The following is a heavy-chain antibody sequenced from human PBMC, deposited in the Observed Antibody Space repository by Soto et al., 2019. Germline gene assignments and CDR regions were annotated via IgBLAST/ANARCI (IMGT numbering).Heavy chain of an antibody. J-gene: IGHJ6*02. Sequence: QVQLVQSGAEVKKPGASVKVSCKASGYTFTSYDINWVRQATGQGIEWMGWRNPNSGNTGYAQKFQGRVTMNRNTSIRTAYMELSSLRSEDTAVSYCAREKTSYGMDVWGQGTTVTVSS. CDR3: AREKTSYGMDV. CDR2: RNPNSGNT. V-gene: IGHV1-8*01. CDR1: GYTFTSYD.